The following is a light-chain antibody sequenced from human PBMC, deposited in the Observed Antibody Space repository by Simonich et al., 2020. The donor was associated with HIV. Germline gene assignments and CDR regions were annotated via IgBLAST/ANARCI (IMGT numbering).Light chain of an antibody. J-gene: IGKJ1*01. Sequence: DIVIMQSPDSLAVSLCERATINCKSSQSVLYSSNNKNYLAGYQQKPGQPPKLLIYWASTRESGVPDRFSGSGSGTDFTLTISSLQAEDVAIYYCQQYYSTPPTFGQGTKVEIK. CDR2: WAS. CDR1: QSVLYSSNNKNY. CDR3: QQYYSTPPT. V-gene: IGKV4-1*01.